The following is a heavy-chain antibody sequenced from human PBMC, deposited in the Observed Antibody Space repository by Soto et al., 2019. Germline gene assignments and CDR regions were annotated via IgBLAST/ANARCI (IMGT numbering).Heavy chain of an antibody. Sequence: ASVKVSCKASGYTFTSYDINWVRQATGQGLEWMGWMNPNSGNTGYAQKFQGRVTMTRNTSISTAYMELSSLRSEDTAVYYCARAPLPLYDFWSGYWTAGYNWFDPWGQGTLVTVSS. CDR2: MNPNSGNT. CDR1: GYTFTSYD. D-gene: IGHD3-3*01. V-gene: IGHV1-8*01. J-gene: IGHJ5*02. CDR3: ARAPLPLYDFWSGYWTAGYNWFDP.